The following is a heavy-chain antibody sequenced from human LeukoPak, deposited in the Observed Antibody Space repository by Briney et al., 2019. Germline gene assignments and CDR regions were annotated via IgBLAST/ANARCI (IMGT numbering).Heavy chain of an antibody. V-gene: IGHV1-69*04. D-gene: IGHD1-26*01. Sequence: GASVKVSCKASGGTFSSYAISWVRQAPGQGLEWMGRIIPILGIANYAQKFQGRVTITADKSTSTAYMELSSLRSEDTAVYYCARRVGATTSHYYYYGMDVWGQGTTVTVSS. CDR3: ARRVGATTSHYYYYGMDV. J-gene: IGHJ6*02. CDR1: GGTFSSYA. CDR2: IIPILGIA.